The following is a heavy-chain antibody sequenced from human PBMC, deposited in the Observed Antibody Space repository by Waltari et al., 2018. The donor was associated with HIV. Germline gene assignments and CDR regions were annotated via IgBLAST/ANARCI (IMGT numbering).Heavy chain of an antibody. CDR1: GFTFGDYA. J-gene: IGHJ4*02. V-gene: IGHV3-49*04. Sequence: EVQLVESGGDLVQPGRSLRLSCTASGFTFGDYAMSWVGQAPGKGLGWVGVMRSRADGGTREYAASVRDRFSISRDDSKSIAYLQMSSLKTEDTGIYYCTRKKKMGYYFDYWGQGTLVTVSS. CDR3: TRKKKMGYYFDY. D-gene: IGHD3-16*01. CDR2: MRSRADGGTR.